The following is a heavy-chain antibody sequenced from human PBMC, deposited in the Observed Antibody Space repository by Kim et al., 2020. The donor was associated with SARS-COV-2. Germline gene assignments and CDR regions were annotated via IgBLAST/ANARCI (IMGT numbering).Heavy chain of an antibody. CDR3: AKETNYGDFDGYFDL. Sequence: VKGRFTISRDNSKDTPYLQMNGLRAEDTAIYYCAKETNYGDFDGYFDLWGRGTLVTVAS. D-gene: IGHD4-17*01. V-gene: IGHV3-23*01. J-gene: IGHJ2*01.